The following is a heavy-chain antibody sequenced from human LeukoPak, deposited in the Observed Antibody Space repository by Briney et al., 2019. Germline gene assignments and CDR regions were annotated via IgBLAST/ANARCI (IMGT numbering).Heavy chain of an antibody. Sequence: ASVKVSCKASGYTFTSYHMHWVRQAPGQGLEGMGIINPSGGRTSYAQKFQGRVTMTRDMSTSTVYMELSSLRSEDTAVYYCARAPGEGGYDSEYMDVWGKGTTVTVSS. J-gene: IGHJ6*03. CDR1: GYTFTSYH. D-gene: IGHD5-12*01. V-gene: IGHV1-46*01. CDR3: ARAPGEGGYDSEYMDV. CDR2: INPSGGRT.